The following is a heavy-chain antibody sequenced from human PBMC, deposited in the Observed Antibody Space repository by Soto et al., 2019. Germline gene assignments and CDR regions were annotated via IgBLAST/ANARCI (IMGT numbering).Heavy chain of an antibody. CDR2: IYYSGTT. CDR1: GGSISSYY. D-gene: IGHD3-3*01. Sequence: QVQLQESGPGLVKPSETLSLTCTVSGGSISSYYWSWIRQFPGKGLEWIGHIYYSGTTNYNPSIKNRVTISVDTSKNQFSLKLSSVTAADTAVYYCARGYGGSGVFDYWGQGTLVTVSS. V-gene: IGHV4-59*01. CDR3: ARGYGGSGVFDY. J-gene: IGHJ4*02.